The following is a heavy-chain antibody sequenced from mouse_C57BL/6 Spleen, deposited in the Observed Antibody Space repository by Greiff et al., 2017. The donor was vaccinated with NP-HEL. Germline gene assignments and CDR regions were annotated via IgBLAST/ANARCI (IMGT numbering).Heavy chain of an antibody. CDR1: GYAFSSSW. CDR2: IYPGDGDT. J-gene: IGHJ2*01. V-gene: IGHV1-82*01. Sequence: QVQLQQSGPELVKPGASVKISCKASGYAFSSSWMNWVKQRPGKGLEWIGRIYPGDGDTNYNGKFKGKATLTADQSSSTAYMQLSSLTSEDSAVYFCARNAAQATNYWGQGTTLTVSS. CDR3: ARNAAQATNY. D-gene: IGHD3-2*02.